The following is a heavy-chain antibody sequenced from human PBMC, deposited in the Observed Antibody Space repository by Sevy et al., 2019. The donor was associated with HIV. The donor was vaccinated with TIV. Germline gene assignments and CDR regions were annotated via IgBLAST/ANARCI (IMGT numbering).Heavy chain of an antibody. D-gene: IGHD6-13*01. V-gene: IGHV1-18*01. J-gene: IGHJ4*02. CDR2: IGAYNGNT. CDR1: GYTFTNFG. CDR3: VTDLLALAGYSSTWSGGY. Sequence: ASVKVSCKASGYTFTNFGITWVRQAPGQGLEWMVWIGAYNGNTNYAQKFQGRVTMTTDTSTSSAYMELRSLRSDDTAVYYCVTDLLALAGYSSTWSGGYWGQGTLVTVSS.